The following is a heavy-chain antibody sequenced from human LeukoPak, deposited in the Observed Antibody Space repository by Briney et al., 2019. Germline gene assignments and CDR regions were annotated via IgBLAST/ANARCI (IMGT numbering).Heavy chain of an antibody. CDR3: ARAGYYYDSSSNPFDY. V-gene: IGHV3-21*01. Sequence: GGSLRLPCAASGFTFSSYSMNWVRQAPGKGLEWVSSISSSSSYIYYADSVKGRFTISRDNAKNSLYLQMNSLRAEDTAVYYCARAGYYYDSSSNPFDYWGQGTLVTVSS. D-gene: IGHD3-22*01. CDR2: ISSSSSYI. J-gene: IGHJ4*02. CDR1: GFTFSSYS.